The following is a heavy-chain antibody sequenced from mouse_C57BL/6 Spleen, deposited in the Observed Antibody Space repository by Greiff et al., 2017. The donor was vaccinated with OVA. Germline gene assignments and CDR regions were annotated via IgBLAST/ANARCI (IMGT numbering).Heavy chain of an antibody. D-gene: IGHD4-1*01. J-gene: IGHJ1*03. CDR2: INPNNGGT. CDR1: GYTFTDYN. V-gene: IGHV1-18*01. Sequence: EVQLQQSGPELVKPGASVKIPCKASGYTFTDYNMDWVKQSHGKSLEWIGDINPNNGGTIYNQKFKGKATLTVDKSSSTAYMELRSLTSEDTAVYYCARGNWDVSWYFDVWGTGTTVTVSS. CDR3: ARGNWDVSWYFDV.